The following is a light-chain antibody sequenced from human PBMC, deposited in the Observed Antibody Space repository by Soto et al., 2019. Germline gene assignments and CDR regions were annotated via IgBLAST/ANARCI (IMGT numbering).Light chain of an antibody. CDR2: GAS. CDR1: QSVSSN. Sequence: EIVLTQSPGTLSLSPGERVTLSCRASQSVSSNYLAWYQQTPGQAPRLLIYGASTRATGIPARFSGSGSGTEFTLTISSLQSEDFAVYYCQQYNNWPPITFGQGTRLDIK. J-gene: IGKJ5*01. CDR3: QQYNNWPPIT. V-gene: IGKV3-15*01.